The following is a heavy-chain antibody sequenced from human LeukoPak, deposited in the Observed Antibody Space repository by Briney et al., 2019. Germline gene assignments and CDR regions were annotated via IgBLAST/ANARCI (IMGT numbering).Heavy chain of an antibody. V-gene: IGHV4-4*07. Sequence: PSETLSLTCTVSGGSISSYYWSWIRQPAGKGLEWIGRIYTSGSTNYNPSLKSRVTMSVDTSKNQFSLKLSSVTVADTAVYYCAREISANYYDSSGYYYTFDYWGQGTLVTVSS. CDR3: AREISANYYDSSGYYYTFDY. CDR2: IYTSGST. CDR1: GGSISSYY. D-gene: IGHD3-22*01. J-gene: IGHJ4*02.